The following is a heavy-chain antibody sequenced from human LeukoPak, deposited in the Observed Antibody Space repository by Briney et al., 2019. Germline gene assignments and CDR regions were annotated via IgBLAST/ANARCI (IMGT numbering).Heavy chain of an antibody. CDR2: IYYSGST. CDR1: GVSISNYY. Sequence: SETLSLTCTVSGVSISNYYWSWIRQPPGKGLEWIGYIYYSGSTNYNPSLKSRVTISVDTSKNQFSLKLSSVTAADTAVYYCARGGGSSDYWGQGTLVTVSS. D-gene: IGHD2-15*01. V-gene: IGHV4-59*01. CDR3: ARGGGSSDY. J-gene: IGHJ4*02.